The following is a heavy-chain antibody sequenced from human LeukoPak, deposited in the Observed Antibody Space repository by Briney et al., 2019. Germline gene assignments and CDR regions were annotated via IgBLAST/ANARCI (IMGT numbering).Heavy chain of an antibody. Sequence: ASVKVSCKASGYTFTGYYMQWVRQAPGQGLEWMGWINPNSGGTNYAQKFQGRVTMTRDTSISTAYMELSRLRSDDTAVYYCARDLGYCSSTSCYKGWFDPWGQGTLVTVSS. J-gene: IGHJ5*02. V-gene: IGHV1-2*02. CDR1: GYTFTGYY. CDR2: INPNSGGT. D-gene: IGHD2-2*02. CDR3: ARDLGYCSSTSCYKGWFDP.